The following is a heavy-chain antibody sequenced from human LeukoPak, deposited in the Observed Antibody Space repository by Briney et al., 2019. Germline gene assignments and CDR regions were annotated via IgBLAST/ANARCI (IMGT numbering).Heavy chain of an antibody. J-gene: IGHJ6*03. CDR3: AKDGGYCSSTSCYYYYMDV. CDR2: ISAYNGNT. V-gene: IGHV1-18*01. D-gene: IGHD2-2*03. Sequence: ASVKVSCKASGYTFTSYGISWVRQAPGQGLEWMGWISAYNGNTNYAQKLQGRVTMTTDTSTSTAYMELRSLRSDDTAVYYCAKDGGYCSSTSCYYYYMDVWGKGTTVTVSS. CDR1: GYTFTSYG.